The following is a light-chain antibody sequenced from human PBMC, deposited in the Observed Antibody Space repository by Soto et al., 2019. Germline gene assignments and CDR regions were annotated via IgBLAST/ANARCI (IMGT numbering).Light chain of an antibody. Sequence: DIQMTQSPSSLSASVGDRVSLTCRESQSISTFLNWYQQRPGEAPKLLIYAASSLQSGVPSRFSGSGSGADFTLTIGSLQPEDFATYYCQQSYTTPRTFGQGTKVDIK. CDR1: QSISTF. CDR3: QQSYTTPRT. V-gene: IGKV1-39*01. CDR2: AAS. J-gene: IGKJ1*01.